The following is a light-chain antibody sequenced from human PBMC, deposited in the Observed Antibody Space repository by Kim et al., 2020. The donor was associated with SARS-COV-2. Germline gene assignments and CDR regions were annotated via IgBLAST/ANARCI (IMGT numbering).Light chain of an antibody. CDR1: QAISTW. CDR2: GAS. CDR3: QQTNRFPLT. J-gene: IGKJ4*01. Sequence: DIQMTQSPSSVSASVGDRVTITCRASQAISTWLAWYQQKPGKAPNLLIYGASSLQSGVPSRFSGSGSGTDFTLTINTLQPEDFATYYCQQTNRFPLTFGGGTKVDI. V-gene: IGKV1-12*01.